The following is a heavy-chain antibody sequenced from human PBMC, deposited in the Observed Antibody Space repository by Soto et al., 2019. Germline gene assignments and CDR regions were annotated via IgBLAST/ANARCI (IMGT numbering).Heavy chain of an antibody. Sequence: SVKVSCKASGGTFSSYTISWVRQAPGQGLEWMGRIIPILGIANYAQKFQGRVTITADKSTSTAYMELSSLRSEDTAVYYCRADCSGGSCYSLNTYFDYWGQGTLVTVSS. CDR1: GGTFSSYT. CDR2: IIPILGIA. J-gene: IGHJ4*02. D-gene: IGHD2-15*01. CDR3: RADCSGGSCYSLNTYFDY. V-gene: IGHV1-69*02.